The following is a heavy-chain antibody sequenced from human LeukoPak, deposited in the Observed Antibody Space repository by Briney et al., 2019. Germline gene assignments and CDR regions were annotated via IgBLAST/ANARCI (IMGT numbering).Heavy chain of an antibody. D-gene: IGHD2-8*02. J-gene: IGHJ4*02. Sequence: PGGSLRLSSSASGFTFNTYAIHWVRQAPGKGLEYVSSIGTNGISTYYADSVTGRFTISRDNSKNSLYLQMSSLRAEDTAVYYCVKGQEVVYSPTFDSWGQGTPVTVSS. CDR1: GFTFNTYA. V-gene: IGHV3-64D*09. CDR2: IGTNGIST. CDR3: VKGQEVVYSPTFDS.